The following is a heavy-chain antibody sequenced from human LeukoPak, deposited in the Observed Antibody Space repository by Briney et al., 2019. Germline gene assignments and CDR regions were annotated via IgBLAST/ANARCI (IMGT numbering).Heavy chain of an antibody. Sequence: GGSLRLSCAASGFTFSSYGMHWVRQAPGKGLEWVAVISYDGSNKYYGDSVKGRFTISRDNSKNTLYLQMNSLRAEDTAVYYCASGYSYGNIDYWGQGTLVTVSS. D-gene: IGHD5-18*01. V-gene: IGHV3-30*03. CDR2: ISYDGSNK. CDR3: ASGYSYGNIDY. CDR1: GFTFSSYG. J-gene: IGHJ4*02.